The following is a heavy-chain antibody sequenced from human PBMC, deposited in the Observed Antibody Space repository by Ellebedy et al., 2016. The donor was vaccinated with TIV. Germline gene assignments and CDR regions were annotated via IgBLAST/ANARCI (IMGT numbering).Heavy chain of an antibody. J-gene: IGHJ4*02. Sequence: GGSLRLXCAASGFTFSSYAMHWVRQAPGKGLEWVAVISYDGSNKYYADSVKGRFTISRDNSKNTLYLQMNSLRAEDTAVYYCAREAIVVVPAAFDYWGQGTLVTVSS. D-gene: IGHD2-2*01. CDR3: AREAIVVVPAAFDY. CDR2: ISYDGSNK. V-gene: IGHV3-30*04. CDR1: GFTFSSYA.